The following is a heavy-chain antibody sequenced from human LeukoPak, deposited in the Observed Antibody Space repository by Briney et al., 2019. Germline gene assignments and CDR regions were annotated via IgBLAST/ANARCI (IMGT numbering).Heavy chain of an antibody. CDR3: ARDLSSTPNWEFDY. CDR2: INANSGVT. V-gene: IGHV1-2*06. Sequence: ASVKVSCKASGYTFSGYFIHWLRQGAGQGLEWMGRINANSGVTEYAQNFQGRVAMSRDTSINTASMELSWLTSDDTAVYYCARDLSSTPNWEFDYWGQGTLVTVSS. J-gene: IGHJ4*02. CDR1: GYTFSGYF. D-gene: IGHD7-27*01.